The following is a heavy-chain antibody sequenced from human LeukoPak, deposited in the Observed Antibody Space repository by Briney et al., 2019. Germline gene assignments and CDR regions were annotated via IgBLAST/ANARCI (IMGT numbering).Heavy chain of an antibody. CDR2: ISGSGVST. J-gene: IGHJ4*02. CDR3: AKDVDRVQSYYFDY. Sequence: GGSLRLSCAASGFTFDDYAMHWVRQAPGKGLEWVSGISGSGVSTNYADSVKGRFTISRDNSKNTLYLQMNSLRAEDTAIYYCAKDVDRVQSYYFDYWGQGTLVTVSS. V-gene: IGHV3-23*01. D-gene: IGHD3-22*01. CDR1: GFTFDDYA.